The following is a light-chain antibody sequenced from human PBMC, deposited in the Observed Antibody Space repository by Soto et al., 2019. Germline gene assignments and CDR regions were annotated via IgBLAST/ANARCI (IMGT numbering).Light chain of an antibody. CDR1: SSNIGSNT. Sequence: QSVLTQPPSASGTPGQRVTISCSGSSSNIGSNTVNLYQQLPGTAPKLLIYINNTRPSGVPDRFSGSKSGTSASLAISGLQYEDGADYYCAAWDDSLNGLYVFGTGTKLTVL. J-gene: IGLJ1*01. CDR3: AAWDDSLNGLYV. CDR2: INN. V-gene: IGLV1-44*01.